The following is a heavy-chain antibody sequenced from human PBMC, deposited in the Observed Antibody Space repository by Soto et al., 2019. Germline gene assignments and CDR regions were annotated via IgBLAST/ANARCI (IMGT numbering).Heavy chain of an antibody. CDR1: GFTFSHYS. J-gene: IGHJ4*02. D-gene: IGHD3-22*01. Sequence: PGGSLRLSCAASGFTFSHYSMHWVRQAPGKGLEWVEYISTSSSPRYYADSVKSRFTISRDNDRKSIYLEMSSLRDEDKAIYYCSRDAIQEYDSDVRHAGWGAGTLVTVSS. V-gene: IGHV3-48*02. CDR2: ISTSSSPR. CDR3: SRDAIQEYDSDVRHAG.